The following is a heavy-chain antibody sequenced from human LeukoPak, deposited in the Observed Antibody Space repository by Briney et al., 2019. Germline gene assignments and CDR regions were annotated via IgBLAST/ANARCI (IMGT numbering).Heavy chain of an antibody. CDR3: AKRQVSAAAGALDY. CDR1: GFTFSNYA. D-gene: IGHD6-13*01. CDR2: ISGSGGNT. V-gene: IGHV3-23*01. J-gene: IGHJ4*02. Sequence: RTGGSLRLSCTASGFTFSNYAMTWVRQARGKGLEWVSAISGSGGNTYYADSVKGRFTISRDNSKNTLHLQINSLRAEDTAVYYCAKRQVSAAAGALDYWGQGTLLTVSS.